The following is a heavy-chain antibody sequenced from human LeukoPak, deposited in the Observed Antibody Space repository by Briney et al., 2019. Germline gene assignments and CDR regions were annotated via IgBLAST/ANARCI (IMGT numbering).Heavy chain of an antibody. CDR2: INHSGST. CDR1: GGSFSGYY. J-gene: IGHJ4*02. Sequence: SETLSLTCAVYGGSFSGYYWSWIRQPPGKGLEWIGEINHSGSTNYNPSLKSRVTISVDTSKNQFSLKLSSVTAADTAVYYCARTFGDPPGSFDYWGQGTLVTVSS. V-gene: IGHV4-34*01. D-gene: IGHD3-10*01. CDR3: ARTFGDPPGSFDY.